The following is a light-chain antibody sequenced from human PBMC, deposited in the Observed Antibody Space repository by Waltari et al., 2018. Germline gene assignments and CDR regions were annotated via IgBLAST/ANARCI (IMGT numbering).Light chain of an antibody. CDR1: SSDLGTYNY. CDR2: DVS. J-gene: IGLJ3*02. V-gene: IGLV2-14*03. CDR3: SSYTSISTWV. Sequence: QSALTQPASVSGSPGQSITISCTGTSSDLGTYNYVSCYQHHPGKAPKLMIYDVSDRPAGVSNRFSGSKSGHTASLNISGLQAEDEADYYCSSYTSISTWVFGGGTKLTVL.